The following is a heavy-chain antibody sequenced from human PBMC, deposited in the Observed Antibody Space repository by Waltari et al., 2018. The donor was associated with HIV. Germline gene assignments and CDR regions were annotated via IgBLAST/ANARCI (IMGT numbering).Heavy chain of an antibody. D-gene: IGHD6-13*01. CDR2: IYTSGST. Sequence: QVQLQESGPGLVKPSETLSLTCTVSGGSIRSYYWSLIRPPAGKGLEWIGRIYTSGSTNYNPSLKSRVTMSVDTSKNQFSLKLSSVTAADTAVYYCARFVGSSWVHGMDVWGQGTTVTVSS. J-gene: IGHJ6*02. CDR3: ARFVGSSWVHGMDV. CDR1: GGSIRSYY. V-gene: IGHV4-4*07.